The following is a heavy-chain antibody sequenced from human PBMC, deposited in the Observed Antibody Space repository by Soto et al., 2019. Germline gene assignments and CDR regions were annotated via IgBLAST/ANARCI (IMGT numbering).Heavy chain of an antibody. CDR1: GGSISSGGFY. CDR2: IYYRGNT. J-gene: IGHJ6*02. V-gene: IGHV4-31*03. Sequence: QVQLQESGPGLMKPSETLSLTCTVSGGSISSGGFYWNWIRQHPGKGLEWIGNIYYRGNTFYHPSLRRRVTISVDTSKNQSSLKLSAVTAPDPAVYYCARDRRERPYFHYAMDVWGQGATVTVSS. D-gene: IGHD1-26*01. CDR3: ARDRRERPYFHYAMDV.